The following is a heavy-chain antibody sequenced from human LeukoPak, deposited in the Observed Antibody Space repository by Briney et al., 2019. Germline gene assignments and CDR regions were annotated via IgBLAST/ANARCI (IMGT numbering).Heavy chain of an antibody. CDR1: GGTFSSYA. D-gene: IGHD3-3*01. CDR2: IIPIFGTA. CDR3: ASGPHRREEWLLPCNWFDP. Sequence: SVKVSCKASGGTFSSYAISWVRQAPGQGLEWMGGIIPIFGTANYAQKFQGRVTITADESTSTAYMELSSLRSEDTAVYYCASGPHRREEWLLPCNWFDPWGQGTLVTVSS. V-gene: IGHV1-69*13. J-gene: IGHJ5*02.